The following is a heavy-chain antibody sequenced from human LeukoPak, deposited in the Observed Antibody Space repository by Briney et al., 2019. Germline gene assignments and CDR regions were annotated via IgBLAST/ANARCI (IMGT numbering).Heavy chain of an antibody. J-gene: IGHJ4*02. CDR1: GYTFTDYY. V-gene: IGHV1-18*04. CDR2: ISPYNTNT. D-gene: IGHD5-12*01. CDR3: ARDRSGYEGGDY. Sequence: ASVKVSCKASGYTFTDYYMHWVRQAPGQGLEWMGWISPYNTNTNNVQNLQARVTMTTDTSTSTAYMELKSLRSDDTAVYYCARDRSGYEGGDYWGQGTLVTVSS.